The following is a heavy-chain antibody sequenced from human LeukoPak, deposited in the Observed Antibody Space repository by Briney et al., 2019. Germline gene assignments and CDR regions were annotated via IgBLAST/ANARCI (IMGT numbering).Heavy chain of an antibody. CDR3: AKARVYGEYGYYYGMDV. CDR1: GFTFSSYA. J-gene: IGHJ6*02. Sequence: GGSLRLSCAASGFTFSSYAMSWVRQAPGKGLEWVSAISSSGGRTHYADSVKGRFTISRDNFKNTLYMQMNSLRAEDTAVYYCAKARVYGEYGYYYGMDVWGQGTTVTVSS. CDR2: ISSSGGRT. V-gene: IGHV3-23*01. D-gene: IGHD4-17*01.